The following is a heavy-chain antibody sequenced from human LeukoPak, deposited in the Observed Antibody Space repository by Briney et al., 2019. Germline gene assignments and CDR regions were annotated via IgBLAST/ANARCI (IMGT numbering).Heavy chain of an antibody. CDR1: GGSISSSSYY. Sequence: PSETLSLTCTVSGGSISSSSYYWGWIRQPPGKGLEWIGSIYYSGSTYYNPSLKSRVTISVDTSKNQFSLKLSSVTAADTAVYYCARQGGIVVVPAALNWFDPWGQGTLVTVSS. J-gene: IGHJ5*02. V-gene: IGHV4-39*01. D-gene: IGHD2-2*01. CDR3: ARQGGIVVVPAALNWFDP. CDR2: IYYSGST.